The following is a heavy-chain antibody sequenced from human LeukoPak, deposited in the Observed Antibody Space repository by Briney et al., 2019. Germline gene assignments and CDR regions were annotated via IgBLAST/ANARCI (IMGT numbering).Heavy chain of an antibody. J-gene: IGHJ3*02. CDR3: AKDPLRFLEWLLQNDAFDI. D-gene: IGHD3-3*01. CDR1: GFTFSSYA. CDR2: ISGSGGST. V-gene: IGHV3-23*01. Sequence: GGSLRLSCAASGFTFSSYAMSWVRQTPGKGLEWVSAISGSGGSTYYADSVKGRFTISRDNSKNTLYLQMNSLRAEDAAVYYCAKDPLRFLEWLLQNDAFDIWGQGTMVTVSS.